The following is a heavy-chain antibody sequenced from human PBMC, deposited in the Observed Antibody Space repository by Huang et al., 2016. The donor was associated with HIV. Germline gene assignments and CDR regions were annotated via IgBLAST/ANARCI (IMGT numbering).Heavy chain of an antibody. V-gene: IGHV3-23*01. J-gene: IGHJ1*01. CDR2: IGGSGYTT. D-gene: IGHD6-13*01. CDR1: GFTFSSSS. CDR3: AKGGAGGTIRYFQH. Sequence: EVQLLESGGGLVQPGGSLRLSCAASGFTFSSSSMRWVRQAAGKGLEWVSTIGGSGYTTYHADSVKGRFAGSRDNSKNTLYLQMNSLRAEDTAVYYCAKGGAGGTIRYFQHWGQGTLVTVSS.